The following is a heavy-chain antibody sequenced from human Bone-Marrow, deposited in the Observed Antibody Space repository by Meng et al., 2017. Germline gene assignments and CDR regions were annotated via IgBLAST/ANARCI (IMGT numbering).Heavy chain of an antibody. V-gene: IGHV4-61*02. Sequence: RGAGPGLVNPSQTLSLTCTVPGGSISSGSSSWSWVRQPAGKGLEWIGRIYTSGSTNYNPSLKSRVTISVDTSKNQFSLKLSSVTAADTAVYYCARDLRGYYDSSGYHNWFDPWGQGTLVTVSS. CDR3: ARDLRGYYDSSGYHNWFDP. CDR2: IYTSGST. D-gene: IGHD3-22*01. J-gene: IGHJ5*02. CDR1: GGSISSGSSS.